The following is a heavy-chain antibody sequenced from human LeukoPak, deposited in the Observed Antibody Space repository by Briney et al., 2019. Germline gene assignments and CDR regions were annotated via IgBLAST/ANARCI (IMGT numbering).Heavy chain of an antibody. CDR1: GGTFSSYA. Sequence: SVKVSCKASGGTFSSYAISWVRQAPGQGLEWMGGIIPIFGTANYAQKFQGRVTITADESTSTAYMELSSLRSEGTAVYYCARETLGGRGYYYYGMDVWGQGTTVTVSS. V-gene: IGHV1-69*13. CDR3: ARETLGGRGYYYYGMDV. J-gene: IGHJ6*02. D-gene: IGHD4-23*01. CDR2: IIPIFGTA.